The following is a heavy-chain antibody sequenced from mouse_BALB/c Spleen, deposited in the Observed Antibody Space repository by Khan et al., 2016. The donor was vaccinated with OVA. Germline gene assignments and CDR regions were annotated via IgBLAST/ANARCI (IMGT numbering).Heavy chain of an antibody. J-gene: IGHJ4*01. CDR2: ISVGGRYT. V-gene: IGHV5-9-4*01. CDR3: ARDLRCYAMDY. Sequence: EVQLQESGGGLVKPGGSLKLSCAASGFTFSNYAMSWVRQSPETRLEWVAEISVGGRYTYYPDTVTGRFTISRDNAKNTLYLEMSSLRSEDTAMYYCARDLRCYAMDYWGQGTSVTVSS. CDR1: GFTFSNYA. D-gene: IGHD3-2*02.